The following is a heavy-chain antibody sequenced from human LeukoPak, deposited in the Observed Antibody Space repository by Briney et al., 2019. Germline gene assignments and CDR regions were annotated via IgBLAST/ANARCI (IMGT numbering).Heavy chain of an antibody. Sequence: PGGSLRLSCTASGFTFSSYSMNWVRQAPGKGLEWISYLSSSSTIVHYADSVKGRFTISRDNAKNSLFLQMDGLRVEDTAVYYCARVYCYDTTVGWGQGTLVTVSS. J-gene: IGHJ4*02. V-gene: IGHV3-48*01. CDR1: GFTFSSYS. D-gene: IGHD2/OR15-2a*01. CDR2: LSSSSTIV. CDR3: ARVYCYDTTVG.